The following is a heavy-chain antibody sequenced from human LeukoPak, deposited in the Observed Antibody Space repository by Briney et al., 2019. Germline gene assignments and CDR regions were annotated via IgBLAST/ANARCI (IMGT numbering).Heavy chain of an antibody. CDR3: ARRLLPNWFDP. Sequence: PGRSLRLSCAASGFTFSSYGMHWVRQAPGKGLEWVAVISYDGSNKYYADSVKGRFTISRDNSKNTLYLQMNSLRAEDTAVYYCARRLLPNWFDPWGQGTLVTVSS. CDR2: ISYDGSNK. CDR1: GFTFSSYG. J-gene: IGHJ5*02. D-gene: IGHD3-22*01. V-gene: IGHV3-30*03.